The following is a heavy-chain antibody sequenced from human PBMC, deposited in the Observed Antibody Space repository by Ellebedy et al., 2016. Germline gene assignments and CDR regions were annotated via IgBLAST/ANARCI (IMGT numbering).Heavy chain of an antibody. CDR2: ITWTGDRK. D-gene: IGHD3-3*01. V-gene: IGHV3-9*01. CDR3: AKDLEGGLEWSQSEFDY. Sequence: SLKISXAASGFTIDDYAMHWVRQPPGKGLEWVSGITWTGDRKAYADSVRSRFTISRDNAKKSLDVQMNRLRPEDTALYYCAKDLEGGLEWSQSEFDYWGQGTLVTVSS. J-gene: IGHJ4*02. CDR1: GFTIDDYA.